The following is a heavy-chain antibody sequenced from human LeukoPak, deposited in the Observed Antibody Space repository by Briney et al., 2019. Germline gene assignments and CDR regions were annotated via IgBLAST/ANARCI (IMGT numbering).Heavy chain of an antibody. V-gene: IGHV1-2*02. CDR1: GHTFNGYY. D-gene: IGHD2-2*01. CDR3: AGGPSRRYCSSTGCYAWFAP. Sequence: ASVKVSCKASGHTFNGYYMHWVRQAPGQGLEWMGWINPKSVDTKSESKFHGGVPMARDMSISQVYMELSRLRSDETAVYYCAGGPSRRYCSSTGCYAWFAPWGQGTLVTVSS. CDR2: INPKSVDT. J-gene: IGHJ5*02.